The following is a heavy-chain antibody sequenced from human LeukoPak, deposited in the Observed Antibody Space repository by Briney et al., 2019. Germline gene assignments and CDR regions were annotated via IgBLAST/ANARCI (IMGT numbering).Heavy chain of an antibody. CDR1: GFTFSSYA. J-gene: IGHJ4*02. V-gene: IGHV3-23*01. CDR3: AKHRFESGGYHSTD. CDR2: ISGGSGST. D-gene: IGHD3-22*01. Sequence: GGSLRLSYAASGFTFSSYAVSWVRQAPGKGLAWVSTISGGSGSTYCADSVKGRFTISRDNSKNTLYLQMNSLRDEDTAVYYCAKHRFESGGYHSTDWGQGTLVTVSS.